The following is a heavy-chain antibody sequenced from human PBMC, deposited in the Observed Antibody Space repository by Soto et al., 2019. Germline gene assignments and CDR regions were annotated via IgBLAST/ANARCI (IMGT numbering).Heavy chain of an antibody. Sequence: QVQLVESGGGVVQPGRSLRLSCAASGFTFSSYGMHWVRQAPGKGLEWVAVISYDGSNKYYADSVKGRFTISRDNSKNTLYLKMKGLRAGDTVVYYCAKEGGGGGGRFSYYDGMDVGGQGPTVPVS. CDR2: ISYDGSNK. CDR3: AKEGGGGGGRFSYYDGMDV. V-gene: IGHV3-30*18. J-gene: IGHJ6*02. D-gene: IGHD3-3*01. CDR1: GFTFSSYG.